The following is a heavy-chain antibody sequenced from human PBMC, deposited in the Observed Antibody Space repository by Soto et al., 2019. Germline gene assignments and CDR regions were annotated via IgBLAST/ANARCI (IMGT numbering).Heavy chain of an antibody. V-gene: IGHV3-33*01. CDR3: ARDSGTPGDGSLSGAFAF. J-gene: IGHJ3*01. D-gene: IGHD6-6*01. CDR1: GFRFSSYD. Sequence: QVQLVESGGGVVQPGRSLRLSCAASGFRFSSYDMHWVRQAPGKGLEWVAIIWYDGSNKYYAESVKGRFTISRDNSKNSVYLQMNSLRTDDTAVYYCARDSGTPGDGSLSGAFAFWGQGTMVTVSS. CDR2: IWYDGSNK.